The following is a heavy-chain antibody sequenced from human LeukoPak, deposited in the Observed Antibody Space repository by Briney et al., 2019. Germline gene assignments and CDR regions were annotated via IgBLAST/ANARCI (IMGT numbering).Heavy chain of an antibody. CDR1: GGSISTYY. V-gene: IGHV4-59*01. J-gene: IGHJ3*02. D-gene: IGHD1-14*01. CDR2: VYYSGST. Sequence: SETLSLTCTVSGGSISTYYWSWIRQPPGKGLEWIGYVYYSGSTNYNPSLKSRVTISADTSKNQFSLRLRSVTAADTAVYYCARGLNNRKSGRRFDVFEIWGQGKMVTVSS. CDR3: ARGLNNRKSGRRFDVFEI.